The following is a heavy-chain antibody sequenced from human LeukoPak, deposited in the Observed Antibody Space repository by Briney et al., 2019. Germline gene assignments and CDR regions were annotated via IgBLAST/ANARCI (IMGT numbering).Heavy chain of an antibody. J-gene: IGHJ4*02. CDR1: GFTFSSYG. Sequence: GRSLRLSCAASGFTFSSYGMHWVRQDPGKGQEWVAVISYDGSNKYYADSVKGRFTISRDNSKNTLYLQMNSLRAEDTAVYYCATTGSSGWYFDYWGQGTLVTVSS. D-gene: IGHD6-19*01. V-gene: IGHV3-30*03. CDR2: ISYDGSNK. CDR3: ATTGSSGWYFDY.